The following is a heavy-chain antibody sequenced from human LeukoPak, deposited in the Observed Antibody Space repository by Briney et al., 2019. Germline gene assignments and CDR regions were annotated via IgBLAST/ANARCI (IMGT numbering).Heavy chain of an antibody. D-gene: IGHD1-14*01. V-gene: IGHV3-7*01. CDR3: TRDRSRAEDD. CDR2: INQRGSDK. CDR1: GVTSSGHW. Sequence: PLGSPRLSCAASGVTSSGHWMSWGRETPGKGGEWEAKINQRGSDKYYVDSVKRRLTNSRDNANNLLYLQMSSRRGEVTAVYYCTRDRSRAEDDWGEGTLVSVS. J-gene: IGHJ4*02.